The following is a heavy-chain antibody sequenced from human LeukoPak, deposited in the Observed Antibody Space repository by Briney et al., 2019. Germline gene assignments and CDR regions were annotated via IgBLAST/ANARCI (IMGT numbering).Heavy chain of an antibody. CDR1: GDSVSSNSAA. Sequence: SQTLSLTCAISGDSVSSNSAAWNWIRQSPSRGLEWLGRTCYRSKWYNDYAVSVKSRITINPDTSKNQFSLQLNSVTPEDTAVYYCARDQEDSNYYYYYGMDVWGQGTTVTVSS. CDR2: TCYRSKWYN. D-gene: IGHD4-11*01. CDR3: ARDQEDSNYYYYYGMDV. J-gene: IGHJ6*02. V-gene: IGHV6-1*01.